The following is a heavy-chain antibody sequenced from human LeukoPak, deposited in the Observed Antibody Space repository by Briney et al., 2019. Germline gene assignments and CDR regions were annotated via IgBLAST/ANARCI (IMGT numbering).Heavy chain of an antibody. CDR3: ARDRADPDYGDYVFAY. J-gene: IGHJ4*02. Sequence: GGSLRLSCAASGFTFSDYYMIWIRQAPGKGLEWVSSISSRSSYIYYADSLKGRFTISRDNAKNSLYLNIHSLRAEDTAVYYCARDRADPDYGDYVFAYWGQGTLVTVSS. CDR2: ISSRSSYI. V-gene: IGHV3-11*06. CDR1: GFTFSDYY. D-gene: IGHD4-17*01.